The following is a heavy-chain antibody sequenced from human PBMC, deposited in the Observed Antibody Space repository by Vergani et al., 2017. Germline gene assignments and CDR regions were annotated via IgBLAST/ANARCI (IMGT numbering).Heavy chain of an antibody. D-gene: IGHD1-26*01. CDR1: GFSFSTYS. J-gene: IGHJ3*02. Sequence: EVQLQESGGGLVKPGGSLRVSCAASGFSFSTYSINWVRQAPGKGLEWVSSISSSSSYIYYADSVKGRFTISRDNAKNSLYLQMNSLRAEDTAVYYCARDDIVGATTTPDAFDIWGQGTMVTVSS. V-gene: IGHV3-21*01. CDR2: ISSSSSYI. CDR3: ARDDIVGATTTPDAFDI.